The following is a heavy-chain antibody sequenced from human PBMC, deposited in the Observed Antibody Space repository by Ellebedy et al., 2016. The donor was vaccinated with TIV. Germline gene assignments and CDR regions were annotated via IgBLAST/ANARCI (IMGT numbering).Heavy chain of an antibody. J-gene: IGHJ3*01. CDR1: GFTFSSHP. V-gene: IGHV3-30-3*01. Sequence: GESLKISCAASGFTFSSHPMHWVRQAPGKGLEWVAVISYDGSNQYYADSVRGRFTISRDNSKNRLYLQVSSLRAEDTAVYYCARAHSSGHDAFDFWGQGTMVTVSS. CDR2: ISYDGSNQ. CDR3: ARAHSSGHDAFDF. D-gene: IGHD6-19*01.